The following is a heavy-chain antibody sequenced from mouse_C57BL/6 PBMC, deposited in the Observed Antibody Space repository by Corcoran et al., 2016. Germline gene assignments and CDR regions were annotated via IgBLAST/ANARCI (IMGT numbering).Heavy chain of an antibody. CDR2: INTYSGVP. CDR3: ARGYVNYFDY. Sequence: QIQLVQSGPELKKPGETVKISCKASGYTFTTYGMSWVKQAPGKGLKWMGWINTYSGVPTYADDFKGRFAFSLETSASTAYFQINNLKNEDTASYFCARGYVNYFDYWGQGTTLTVSS. CDR1: GYTFTTYG. D-gene: IGHD2-10*02. V-gene: IGHV9-3*01. J-gene: IGHJ2*01.